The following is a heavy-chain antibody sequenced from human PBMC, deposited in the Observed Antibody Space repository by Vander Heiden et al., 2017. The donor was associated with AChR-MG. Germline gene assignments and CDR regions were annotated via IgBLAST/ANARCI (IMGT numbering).Heavy chain of an antibody. V-gene: IGHV4-39*01. J-gene: IGHJ5*02. D-gene: IGHD3-9*01. CDR2: IYYSGST. Sequence: LQLQESGPGLVKPSETLSLTCTVSGGSISSSSYYWGWIRQPPGKGLEWIGSIYYSGSTYYNPSLKSRVTISVDTSKNQFSLKLSSVTAADTAVYYCARSLMYYDILTGYYKYWFDPWGQGTLVTVSS. CDR1: GGSISSSSYY. CDR3: ARSLMYYDILTGYYKYWFDP.